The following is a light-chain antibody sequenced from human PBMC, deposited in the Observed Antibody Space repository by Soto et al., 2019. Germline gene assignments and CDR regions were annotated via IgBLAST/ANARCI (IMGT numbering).Light chain of an antibody. Sequence: QSVRTQPPSASGTPGQRVAISCSGGSSDIGSNPVNWYLHLPGAAPKLLIYRDNQRPSGVPDRFSGSKSGTSASLTISGLQSEDEADYFCSAWDDNIYGPVFGGGTKLTVL. CDR2: RDN. V-gene: IGLV1-44*01. CDR3: SAWDDNIYGPV. J-gene: IGLJ2*01. CDR1: SSDIGSNP.